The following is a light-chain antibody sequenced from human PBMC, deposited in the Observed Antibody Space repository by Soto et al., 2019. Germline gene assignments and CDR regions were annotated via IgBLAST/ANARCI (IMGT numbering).Light chain of an antibody. J-gene: IGKJ4*01. V-gene: IGKV3-15*01. CDR2: GAS. CDR3: QQYIRWPLT. Sequence: EIVMTQSPATLSVSPGERATLSCRASQSVSSYLAWYQQKPGQAPSLLIYGASTRATGTPARFSGSGSGTEFTLTISSLQSEDFAVYYCQQYIRWPLTFGGGTKVDI. CDR1: QSVSSY.